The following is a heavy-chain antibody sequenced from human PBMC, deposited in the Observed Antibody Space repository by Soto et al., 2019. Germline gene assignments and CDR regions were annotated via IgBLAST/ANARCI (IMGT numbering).Heavy chain of an antibody. D-gene: IGHD3-10*01. CDR2: ISYSGST. V-gene: IGHV4-30-4*01. CDR3: ARGGSTLWQRALDI. J-gene: IGHJ3*02. CDR1: GGSVSSNDYY. Sequence: KPSETLSLTCTVSGGSVSSNDYYWNWIRQPPGRGLEWIGHISYSGSTSYNASLKSRVTISVDTSKNQFSLKLTSLTAADTAVYYCARGGSTLWQRALDIWGQGTMVTVSS.